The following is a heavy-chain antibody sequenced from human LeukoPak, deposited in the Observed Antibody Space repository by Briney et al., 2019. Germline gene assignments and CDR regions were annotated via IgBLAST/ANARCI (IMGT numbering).Heavy chain of an antibody. CDR2: ISYDGSNK. CDR1: GFTSSSYA. V-gene: IGHV3-30-3*01. J-gene: IGHJ4*02. Sequence: GGSLRLSCAASGFTSSSYAMHWVRQAPGKGLEWVAVISYDGSNKYYADSVKGRFTISRDNSKNTLYLQMNSLRAEDTAVYYCARVRAVDTPLDYWGQGTLVTVSS. CDR3: ARVRAVDTPLDY. D-gene: IGHD6-19*01.